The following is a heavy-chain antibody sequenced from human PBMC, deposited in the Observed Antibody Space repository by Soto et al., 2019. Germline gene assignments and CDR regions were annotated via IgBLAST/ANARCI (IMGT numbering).Heavy chain of an antibody. Sequence: GASVKVSCKVSGYTLTEFSMHWVRQAPGKGLEWMGGFDPEDAETIYAQKFQGRVTMTEDTSTDTAYMELSSRRSEDTAVYYCATTLGSSLQSDYYGMDVWGQGTTVTVSS. CDR1: GYTLTEFS. CDR3: ATTLGSSLQSDYYGMDV. J-gene: IGHJ6*02. D-gene: IGHD6-6*01. CDR2: FDPEDAET. V-gene: IGHV1-24*01.